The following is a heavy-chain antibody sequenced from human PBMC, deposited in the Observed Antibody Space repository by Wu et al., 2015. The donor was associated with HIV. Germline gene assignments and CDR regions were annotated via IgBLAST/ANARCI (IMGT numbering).Heavy chain of an antibody. V-gene: IGHV1-46*01. D-gene: IGHD5-18*01. Sequence: QVQLVQSGAEVKKPGASVQISCKASGYTITDYYIHWLRLAPGQGLEWVGVFNPSSGTTTYAQKFQGRVSMLGGTSASTVSMDLRNLRSEDTAIYYCARGLYNYDPYGLGVWGQGTSVTVSS. CDR3: ARGLYNYDPYGLGV. CDR1: GYTITDYY. CDR2: FNPSSGTT. J-gene: IGHJ6*02.